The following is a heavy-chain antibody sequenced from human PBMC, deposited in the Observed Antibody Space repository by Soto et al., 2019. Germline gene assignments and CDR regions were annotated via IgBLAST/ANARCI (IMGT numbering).Heavy chain of an antibody. Sequence: PSETLSLTCTVSGGSISSYYWSWIRQPPGKGLEWIGYIYYSGSTNYNPSLKSRVTISVDTSKNQFSLKLSSVTAADTAVYYCARHHLVDDFWTGYSYYYYYYYMDVWGKGTTVTVSS. D-gene: IGHD3-3*01. J-gene: IGHJ6*03. V-gene: IGHV4-59*08. CDR3: ARHHLVDDFWTGYSYYYYYYYMDV. CDR2: IYYSGST. CDR1: GGSISSYY.